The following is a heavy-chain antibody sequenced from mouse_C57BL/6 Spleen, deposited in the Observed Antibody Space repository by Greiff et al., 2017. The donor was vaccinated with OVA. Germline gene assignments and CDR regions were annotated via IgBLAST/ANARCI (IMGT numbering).Heavy chain of an antibody. Sequence: VQLQQPGAELVMPGASVKLSCKASGYTFTSYWMHWVKQRPGQGLEWIGEIDPSDSYTNYNQKFKGKSTLTVDKSSSTAYMQLSSLTSEDSAVYYCARGTMVTTTGIDYWGQGTTLTVSS. CDR2: IDPSDSYT. D-gene: IGHD2-2*01. CDR3: ARGTMVTTTGIDY. CDR1: GYTFTSYW. J-gene: IGHJ2*01. V-gene: IGHV1-69*01.